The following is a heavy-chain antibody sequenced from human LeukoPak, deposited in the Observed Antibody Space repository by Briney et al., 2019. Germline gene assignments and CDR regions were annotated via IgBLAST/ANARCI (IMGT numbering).Heavy chain of an antibody. J-gene: IGHJ4*02. V-gene: IGHV3-7*01. Sequence: GGSLRLSCAASGFTFNSYWMSWVRQAPGKGLEWVANINRDGSETYYVDSVKGRFTISRDNAKSSLYLQMNSLRVDDTAVYYCARDGLTYYYGSGSLDYWGQGTLVTVSS. CDR1: GFTFNSYW. CDR3: ARDGLTYYYGSGSLDY. D-gene: IGHD3-10*01. CDR2: INRDGSET.